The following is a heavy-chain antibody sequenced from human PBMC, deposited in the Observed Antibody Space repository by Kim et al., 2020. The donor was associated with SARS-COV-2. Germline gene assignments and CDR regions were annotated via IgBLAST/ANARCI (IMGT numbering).Heavy chain of an antibody. CDR1: GYTFTGYY. Sequence: ASVKVSCKASGYTFTGYYMHWVRQAPGQGLEWMGWINPNSGGTNYAQKFQGRVTMTRDTSISTAYMELSRLRSDDTAVYYCARDGPPYYDILTGDKPIYYYYYGMDVWGQGTTVTVSS. CDR2: INPNSGGT. D-gene: IGHD3-9*01. V-gene: IGHV1-2*02. CDR3: ARDGPPYYDILTGDKPIYYYYYGMDV. J-gene: IGHJ6*02.